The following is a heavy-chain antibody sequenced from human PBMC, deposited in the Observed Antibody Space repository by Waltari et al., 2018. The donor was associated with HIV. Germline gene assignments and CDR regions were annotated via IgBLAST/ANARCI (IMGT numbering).Heavy chain of an antibody. CDR3: AKTVPTVTSIFEGFDV. CDR1: GFPFNQSE. J-gene: IGHJ3*01. V-gene: IGHV3-23*01. D-gene: IGHD4-17*01. Sequence: QLLESGGGLVQPGGSLRLSCVASGFPFNQSERKWVRQAPGQGLEWLSSISGSGGNKDYADSVKGRISISRENSKNTVYLQINSLRVDDTAIYYCAKTVPTVTSIFEGFDVWGQGAMVTVSS. CDR2: ISGSGGNK.